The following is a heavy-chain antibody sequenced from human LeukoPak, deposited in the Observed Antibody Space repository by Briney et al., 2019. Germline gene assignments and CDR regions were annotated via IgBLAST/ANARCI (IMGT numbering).Heavy chain of an antibody. CDR2: MSSDESTT. CDR3: ARGRGPYGWFDP. CDR1: GFTLSSYW. V-gene: IGHV3-74*01. J-gene: IGHJ5*02. D-gene: IGHD3-10*01. Sequence: PGGSLRLSCAASGFTLSSYWMHWARQTPGKGLVRVSRMSSDESTTNYADSVRGRFTISRDNAKNALYLQMNNLRAEDTAIYFCARGRGPYGWFDPWGQGTLVTVSS.